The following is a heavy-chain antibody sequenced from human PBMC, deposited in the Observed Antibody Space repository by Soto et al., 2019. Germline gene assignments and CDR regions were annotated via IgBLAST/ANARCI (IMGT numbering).Heavy chain of an antibody. V-gene: IGHV3-23*01. D-gene: IGHD5-18*01. CDR2: ISGSGGST. J-gene: IGHJ6*03. Sequence: EVRLLESGGGLVQPGGSLRLSCAASGFTFSSYAMSWVRQAPGKGLEWVSAISGSGGSTYYADSVKGRFTISRDNSKNTLYLQMNSLRAEDTAVYYCAKDNSYGDYYYYMDVWGKGTTVTVSS. CDR3: AKDNSYGDYYYYMDV. CDR1: GFTFSSYA.